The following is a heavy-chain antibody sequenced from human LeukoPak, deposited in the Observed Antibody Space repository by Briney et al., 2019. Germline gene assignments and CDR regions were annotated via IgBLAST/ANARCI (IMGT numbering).Heavy chain of an antibody. CDR3: ARYCSSTNCYKGGFYP. Sequence: PSQTLSLTCTVSGGSISSGGYYWSWIRQHPGKGLEWIGYIYYSGSTYSNPSLKSRVTISVDTSKNQFSLNLSSVTAADTALYYCARYCSSTNCYKGGFYPWGQGTLVTVSS. V-gene: IGHV4-31*03. J-gene: IGHJ5*02. CDR1: GGSISSGGYY. D-gene: IGHD2-2*02. CDR2: IYYSGST.